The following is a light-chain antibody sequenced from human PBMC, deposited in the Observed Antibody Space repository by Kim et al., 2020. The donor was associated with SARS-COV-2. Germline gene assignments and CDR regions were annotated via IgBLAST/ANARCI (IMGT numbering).Light chain of an antibody. J-gene: IGKJ4*01. Sequence: EIVMTQSPATLSVSPAERATLSCRASQSVSSNLAWYQQKPGQAPRLLIYGASTRATGIPARFSGSGSGTEFTLTISSLQSEDFAVYYCQYYNNWPLTFGGGTKVDIK. CDR3: QYYNNWPLT. CDR2: GAS. CDR1: QSVSSN. V-gene: IGKV3-15*01.